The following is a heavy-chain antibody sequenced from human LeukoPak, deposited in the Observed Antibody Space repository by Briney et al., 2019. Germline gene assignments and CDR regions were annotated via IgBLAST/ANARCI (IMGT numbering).Heavy chain of an antibody. CDR2: IYYSGDT. CDR1: GGSISSGAYY. J-gene: IGHJ3*02. D-gene: IGHD2-2*01. Sequence: SETLSLTCTVSGGSISSGAYYWSWIRQHPGKGLEWIGYIYYSGDTYYNPSLKSRVTISVDTPKNQFSLKLSSVTAADTAVYYCATMGTTDAFDIWGQGTMVTVSS. V-gene: IGHV4-31*03. CDR3: ATMGTTDAFDI.